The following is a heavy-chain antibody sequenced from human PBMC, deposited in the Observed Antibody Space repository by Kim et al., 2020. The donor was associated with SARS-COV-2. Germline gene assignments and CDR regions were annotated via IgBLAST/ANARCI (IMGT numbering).Heavy chain of an antibody. D-gene: IGHD2-2*01. V-gene: IGHV3-30*01. J-gene: IGHJ6*02. CDR3: ARDPAAGYELRIHYSYGMDV. Sequence: GRFTISRDNAKNTLYLQMNSLRAEDTAVYYCARDPAAGYELRIHYSYGMDVWGQGTTVTVSS.